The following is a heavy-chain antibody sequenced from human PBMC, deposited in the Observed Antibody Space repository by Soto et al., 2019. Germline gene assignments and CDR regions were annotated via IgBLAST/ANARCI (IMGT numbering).Heavy chain of an antibody. CDR1: GFTFSSYA. CDR2: ISGSGGST. V-gene: IGHV3-23*01. Sequence: PGGSLRLSCAASGFTFSSYAMSWVRQAPGKGLEWVSAISGSGGSTYYVDSVKGRFTISRDNSKNTLYLQMNSLRAEDTAVYYCAKDIYPFGYDSSGYAFDYWGQGTLVTVSS. CDR3: AKDIYPFGYDSSGYAFDY. D-gene: IGHD3-22*01. J-gene: IGHJ4*02.